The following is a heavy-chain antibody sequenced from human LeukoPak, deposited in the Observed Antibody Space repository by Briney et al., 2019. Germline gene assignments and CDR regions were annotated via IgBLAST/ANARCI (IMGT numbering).Heavy chain of an antibody. CDR2: IYTSGST. D-gene: IGHD3-22*01. CDR1: GGSISRYF. Sequence: SETLSLTCTVSGGSISRYFRSWIRQPAGKGLELIWRIYTSGSTNYNPSLKSRVTMSVDTSKNQFSLKLSSVTAADTAVYYCARDSRHYYDSSGYYTRWGQGTLVTVSS. V-gene: IGHV4-4*07. J-gene: IGHJ4*02. CDR3: ARDSRHYYDSSGYYTR.